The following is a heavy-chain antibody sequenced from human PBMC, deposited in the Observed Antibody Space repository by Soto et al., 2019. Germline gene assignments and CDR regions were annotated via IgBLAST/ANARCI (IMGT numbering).Heavy chain of an antibody. CDR1: GYTFSDYA. D-gene: IGHD2-15*01. V-gene: IGHV1-18*01. J-gene: IGHJ2*01. CDR2: ISASTRNT. Sequence: QVQLVQSGGEVKKPGASVKVSCQASGYTFSDYAISWVRQAPGQGLAWMGWISASTRNTDQAENFQGRVIMTLDTSTNTAYMELRSLRSDETAVYYCVRCYCSVGSCYACWHFDLWGRGTLVTVSS. CDR3: VRCYCSVGSCYACWHFDL.